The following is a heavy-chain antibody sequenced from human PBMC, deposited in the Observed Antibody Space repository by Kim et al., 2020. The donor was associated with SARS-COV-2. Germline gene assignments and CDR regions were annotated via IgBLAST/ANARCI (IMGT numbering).Heavy chain of an antibody. CDR3: ARDADPTYYYDSSAPHWFDP. Sequence: SETLSLTCTVSGGSISSGGYYWSWIRQHPGKDLEWIGYIYYSGSTYYNPSLKSRVTISVDTSKNQFSLKLSSVTAADTAVYYCARDADPTYYYDSSAPHWFDPWGQGTLGTVSS. CDR1: GGSISSGGYY. CDR2: IYYSGST. V-gene: IGHV4-31*03. J-gene: IGHJ5*02. D-gene: IGHD3-22*01.